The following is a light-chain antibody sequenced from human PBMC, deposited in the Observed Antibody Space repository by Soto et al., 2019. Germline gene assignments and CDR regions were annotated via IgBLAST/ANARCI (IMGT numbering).Light chain of an antibody. CDR1: QSVLYSSNNKNY. Sequence: DLVMTQSPDSLAVSLGERATINCKSSQSVLYSSNNKNYLAWYQQKPGQPPKLLIYWASTRESGVPDRFSGSGSGTDFTLTISSLQAEDVAVYYCQQYYSTPVAFGQGTQLDIK. CDR3: QQYYSTPVA. V-gene: IGKV4-1*01. J-gene: IGKJ2*01. CDR2: WAS.